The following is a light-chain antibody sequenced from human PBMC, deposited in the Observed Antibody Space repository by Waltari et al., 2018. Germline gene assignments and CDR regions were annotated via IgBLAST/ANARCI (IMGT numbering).Light chain of an antibody. CDR1: QSVLYSSDNKNY. Sequence: DIVMTQSPDSLAVSLGERATINCKSSQSVLYSSDNKNYLAWYQQKPGQPPKLLIYWASNRESGVPDRFSGSGSGTDVTLTISSLQAADVAVYYCHQYYDTPRTFGQGTKVEIK. V-gene: IGKV4-1*01. CDR3: HQYYDTPRT. CDR2: WAS. J-gene: IGKJ1*01.